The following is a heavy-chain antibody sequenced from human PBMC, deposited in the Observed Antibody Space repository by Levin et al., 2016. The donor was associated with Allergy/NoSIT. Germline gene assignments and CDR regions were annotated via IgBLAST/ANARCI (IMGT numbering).Heavy chain of an antibody. D-gene: IGHD2-2*01. Sequence: WVRQAPGQGLEWMGWIDPSNGGVNYAQKFHDWVTMTTDTSSRTVYMELTRLTSDDSAVYFCARDQSCTSAICPNPFVLDVWGQGTTVTVSS. CDR2: IDPSNGGV. V-gene: IGHV1-2*04. J-gene: IGHJ6*02. CDR3: ARDQSCTSAICPNPFVLDV.